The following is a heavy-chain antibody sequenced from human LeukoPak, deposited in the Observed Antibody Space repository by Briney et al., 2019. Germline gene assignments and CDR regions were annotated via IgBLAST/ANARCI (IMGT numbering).Heavy chain of an antibody. J-gene: IGHJ6*04. CDR1: GFTFSNAW. CDR2: IKSKTDGGTT. CDR3: TTGPDIVVVPAAEMEYGMDV. D-gene: IGHD2-2*01. Sequence: GGSLRLSCAASGFTFSNAWMSWVRQAPGKGLEWVDRIKSKTDGGTTDYAAPVKGRFTISRDDSKNTLYLQMNSLKTEDTAVYYCTTGPDIVVVPAAEMEYGMDVWGKGTTVTVSS. V-gene: IGHV3-15*01.